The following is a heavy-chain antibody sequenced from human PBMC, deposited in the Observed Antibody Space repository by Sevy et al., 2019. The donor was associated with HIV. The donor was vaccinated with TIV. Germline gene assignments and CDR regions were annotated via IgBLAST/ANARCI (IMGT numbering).Heavy chain of an antibody. Sequence: GGSLRLSCAASGFSVSSHAMHWVRQAPGKGLEWVALISYDGSGKYYSDSVKGRLTISRDNSKNTLYLQMNSLRPEDTALYYCSRDAGYSVGWYPSDYWGQGTLVTVSS. D-gene: IGHD2-15*01. CDR3: SRDAGYSVGWYPSDY. CDR2: ISYDGSGK. CDR1: GFSVSSHA. J-gene: IGHJ4*02. V-gene: IGHV3-30-3*01.